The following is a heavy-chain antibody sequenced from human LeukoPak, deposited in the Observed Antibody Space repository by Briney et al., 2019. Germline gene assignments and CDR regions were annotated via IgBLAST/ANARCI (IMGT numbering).Heavy chain of an antibody. D-gene: IGHD1-26*01. J-gene: IGHJ4*02. Sequence: PGGSLRLSCAASGFTFSDYWMSWVRQTPEKGLEWVANIKQDGYEKYYVDSVKGRFTISRDNAKNSLYLQMNSLRGDDMAVYYCARDKIVGPTTLDYWGQGTLVTVSS. CDR3: ARDKIVGPTTLDY. V-gene: IGHV3-7*01. CDR1: GFTFSDYW. CDR2: IKQDGYEK.